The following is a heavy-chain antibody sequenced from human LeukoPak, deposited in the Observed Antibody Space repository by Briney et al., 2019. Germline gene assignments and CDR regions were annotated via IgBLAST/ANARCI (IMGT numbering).Heavy chain of an antibody. CDR1: GFTFSSYA. Sequence: PGGSLRLSCSASGFTFSSYAMHWVRQAPGKGLEYVSAISSNGGSTYYADSVKGRFTISRDNSKNTLYLQMSSLRGEDTAVYYCAKRLEVVATTIDYWGQGTLVTVSS. CDR2: ISSNGGST. D-gene: IGHD5-12*01. J-gene: IGHJ4*02. CDR3: AKRLEVVATTIDY. V-gene: IGHV3-64D*06.